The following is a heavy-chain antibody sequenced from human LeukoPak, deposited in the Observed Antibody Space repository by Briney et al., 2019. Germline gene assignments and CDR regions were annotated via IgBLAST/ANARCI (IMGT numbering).Heavy chain of an antibody. CDR2: MNPKSANT. CDR3: ARGKLTHGDYVAVDF. Sequence: ASVKVSCKASGYTFTAYDLNWVRQATGQGLEWMGWMNPKSANTGYAQKFQGRVTMTRDTSINTAYMERSSLRSEDTAIYYCARGKLTHGDYVAVDFWGQGTLVTVSS. D-gene: IGHD4-17*01. J-gene: IGHJ4*02. V-gene: IGHV1-8*01. CDR1: GYTFTAYD.